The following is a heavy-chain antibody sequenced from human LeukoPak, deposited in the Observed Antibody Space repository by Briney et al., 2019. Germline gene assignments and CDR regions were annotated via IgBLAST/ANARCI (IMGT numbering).Heavy chain of an antibody. Sequence: GGSLRLSCAASGFTFSSYGMHWVRQAPGKGLEWVAFIRYDGSNKYYADSVKGRFTISRDNSKNTLYLQMNSLRAEDTAVYYCAKEWVAAAAGDYWGQGTLVTVSS. J-gene: IGHJ4*02. CDR3: AKEWVAAAAGDY. CDR2: IRYDGSNK. D-gene: IGHD6-13*01. CDR1: GFTFSSYG. V-gene: IGHV3-30*02.